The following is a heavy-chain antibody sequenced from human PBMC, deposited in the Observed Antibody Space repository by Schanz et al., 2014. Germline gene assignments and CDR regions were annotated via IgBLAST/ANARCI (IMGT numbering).Heavy chain of an antibody. Sequence: EEQLVESGGGLVQPGGSLRLSCAASGFSFSTYWMSWVRQAPGKGLEWVANIKRDGSEKNYLDSVKGRFGISRDNSENTLYLQMSSLRVEDTAVYYCAKGRFGELSAFDIWGQGTMVTVSS. CDR3: AKGRFGELSAFDI. CDR2: IKRDGSEK. J-gene: IGHJ3*02. V-gene: IGHV3-7*05. CDR1: GFSFSTYW. D-gene: IGHD3-10*01.